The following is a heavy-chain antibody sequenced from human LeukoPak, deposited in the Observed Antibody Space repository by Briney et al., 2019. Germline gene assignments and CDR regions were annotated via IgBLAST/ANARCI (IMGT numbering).Heavy chain of an antibody. V-gene: IGHV3-33*01. CDR1: GFTFSSYG. CDR3: ASDQASGSYSPGDY. D-gene: IGHD1-26*01. J-gene: IGHJ4*02. Sequence: GGSLRLSCAASGFTFSSYGMHWVRQAPGKGLEWVAVIWYDGSNKYYADSVKGRFTISRDNSKNTLYLQMNSLRAEDTAVYYCASDQASGSYSPGDYWGQGTLVTVSS. CDR2: IWYDGSNK.